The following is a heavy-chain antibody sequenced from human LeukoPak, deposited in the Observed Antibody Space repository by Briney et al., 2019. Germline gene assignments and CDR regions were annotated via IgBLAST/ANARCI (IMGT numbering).Heavy chain of an antibody. CDR1: GGSLSGYF. J-gene: IGHJ4*02. V-gene: IGHV4-34*01. Sequence: SETLSLTCAVYGGSLSGYFWSWIRQAPGKGRNWFGEINHSGSTNYNPSLKSRVSIFVDTFKGQSSLKLGSVAAAGTAVYYFVRRYDDAGSQLNDWGRGILVTVCS. CDR3: VRRYDDAGSQLND. D-gene: IGHD3-10*01. CDR2: INHSGST.